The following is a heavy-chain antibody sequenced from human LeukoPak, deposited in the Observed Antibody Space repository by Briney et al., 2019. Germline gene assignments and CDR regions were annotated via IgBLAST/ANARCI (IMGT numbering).Heavy chain of an antibody. CDR2: ISSSSSTI. CDR3: ARRSGSGYYYVDY. D-gene: IGHD3-22*01. V-gene: IGHV3-48*01. CDR1: GFTFSSYS. J-gene: IGHJ4*02. Sequence: HPGGSLRLSCAASGFTFSSYSMNWVRQAPGKGLEWVSYISSSSSTIYYADSVKGRFTISRDNAKNSLYLQMNSLRAEDTAVYYCARRSGSGYYYVDYWGQGTLVTVSS.